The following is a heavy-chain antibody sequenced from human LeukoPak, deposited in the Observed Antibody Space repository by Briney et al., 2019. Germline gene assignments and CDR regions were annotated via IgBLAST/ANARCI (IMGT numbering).Heavy chain of an antibody. CDR1: GFTFSSYA. D-gene: IGHD6-19*01. CDR2: ISYDGSNK. V-gene: IGHV3-30-3*01. Sequence: PGRSLRLSCAASGFTFSSYAKHWVRQAPGKGLEWVAVISYDGSNKYYADSVKGRFTISRDNSKNTLYLQMNSLRAEDTAVYYCARDLAVAGPFDYWGQGTLVTVSS. J-gene: IGHJ4*02. CDR3: ARDLAVAGPFDY.